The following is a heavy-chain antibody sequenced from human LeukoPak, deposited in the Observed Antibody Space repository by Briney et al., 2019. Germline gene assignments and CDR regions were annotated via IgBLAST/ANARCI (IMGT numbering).Heavy chain of an antibody. CDR1: GFTFSNAW. D-gene: IGHD3-16*02. CDR2: IKSKTDGGTT. V-gene: IGHV3-15*01. Sequence: GGSLRLSCATSGFTFSNAWMSWVRQAPGKGLEWVGRIKSKTDGGTTDYAAPVKGRFTISRDDSKNTLYLQMNSLKTEDTAVYYCTTGNDYVWGSYRIDYWGQGTLVTVSS. J-gene: IGHJ4*02. CDR3: TTGNDYVWGSYRIDY.